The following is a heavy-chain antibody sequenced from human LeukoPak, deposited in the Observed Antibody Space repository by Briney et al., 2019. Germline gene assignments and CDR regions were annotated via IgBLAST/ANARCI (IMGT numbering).Heavy chain of an antibody. D-gene: IGHD4-17*01. CDR2: IYYSGST. V-gene: IGHV4-39*07. Sequence: SETLSLTCTVSGGSISSSSYYWGWIRQPPGKGLEWIGSIYYSGSTYYNPSLKSRVTISVDTSKNQFSLKLGSVTAADTAVYYCARGGYGDYVSAFDIWGQGTMVTVSS. CDR3: ARGGYGDYVSAFDI. J-gene: IGHJ3*02. CDR1: GGSISSSSYY.